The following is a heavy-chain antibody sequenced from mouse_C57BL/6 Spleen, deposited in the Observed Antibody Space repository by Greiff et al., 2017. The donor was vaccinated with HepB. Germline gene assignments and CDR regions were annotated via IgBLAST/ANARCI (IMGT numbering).Heavy chain of an antibody. Sequence: VKDRFTISRDDSESMLYLQMNNLKTADTAMYYCVRHNSFDYWGQGTTLTVSS. V-gene: IGHV10-1*01. CDR3: VRHNSFDY. J-gene: IGHJ2*01.